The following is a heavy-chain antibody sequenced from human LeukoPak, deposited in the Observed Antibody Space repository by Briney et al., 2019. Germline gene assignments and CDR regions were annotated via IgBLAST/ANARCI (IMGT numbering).Heavy chain of an antibody. J-gene: IGHJ4*02. D-gene: IGHD3-22*01. CDR3: ARGVYDSSGYYYGHFDS. CDR2: IYYSGST. Sequence: PSETLSLTCTVSGGSISGYSWNWIRQPPGKGLEWIGYIYYSGSTNYNPSLKSRVTILVDTSKNQFSLKLSSVTAADTALYYCARGVYDSSGYYYGHFDSWGQGTLVTVSS. V-gene: IGHV4-59*01. CDR1: GGSISGYS.